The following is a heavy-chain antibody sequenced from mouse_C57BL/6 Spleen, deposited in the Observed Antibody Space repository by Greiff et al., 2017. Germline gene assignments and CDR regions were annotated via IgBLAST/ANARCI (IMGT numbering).Heavy chain of an antibody. J-gene: IGHJ3*01. D-gene: IGHD1-1*01. CDR1: GYTFTSYW. Sequence: VKLQQPGAELVMPGASVKLSCKASGYTFTSYWMHWVKQRPGQGLEWIGEIDPSDSYTNYNQKFKGKSTLTVDKSSSTAYMQLSSLTSEDSAVYYCARKSYYGPFAYWGQGTLVTVSA. V-gene: IGHV1-69*01. CDR2: IDPSDSYT. CDR3: ARKSYYGPFAY.